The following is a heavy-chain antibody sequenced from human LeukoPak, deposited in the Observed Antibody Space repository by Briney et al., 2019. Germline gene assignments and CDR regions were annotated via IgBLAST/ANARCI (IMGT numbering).Heavy chain of an antibody. CDR3: ARLTPYSGSPLGDY. V-gene: IGHV4-39*01. J-gene: IGHJ4*02. Sequence: SETLSLTCTVSGGSISSSSNFWGWIRQPPGKGLEWIGSISYSGSTYHNPSLKSRVTISVDTSKNQFSLKLSSVTAADTAVYYCARLTPYSGSPLGDYWGQGTLVTVSS. D-gene: IGHD1-26*01. CDR1: GGSISSSSNF. CDR2: ISYSGST.